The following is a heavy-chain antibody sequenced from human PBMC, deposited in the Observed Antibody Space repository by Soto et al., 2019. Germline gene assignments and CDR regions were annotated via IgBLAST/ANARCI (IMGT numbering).Heavy chain of an antibody. J-gene: IGHJ6*02. V-gene: IGHV1-18*01. Sequence: QVQLVQSRAEVKKPGASVKVSCKASGYTFTTYGISWVRQAPGQGLEWMGWISAYNGNTNYVQKVQGRVTMTTDTSTSTAYMELRSLRSDDTAVYYCARGSYGYYSYFGLDVWGQGTTVTVSS. CDR3: ARGSYGYYSYFGLDV. CDR2: ISAYNGNT. CDR1: GYTFTTYG. D-gene: IGHD5-18*01.